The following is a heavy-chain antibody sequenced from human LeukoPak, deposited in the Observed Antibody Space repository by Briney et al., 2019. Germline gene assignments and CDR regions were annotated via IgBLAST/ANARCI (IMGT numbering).Heavy chain of an antibody. J-gene: IGHJ4*02. CDR1: GGSISSSSYY. CDR2: IYYSGST. V-gene: IGHV4-39*07. CDR3: ARARTRRYCSGGSCYPFDY. D-gene: IGHD2-15*01. Sequence: PSETLSLTCTVSGGSISSSSYYWGWIRQPPGKGLEWIGSIYYSGSTYYNPSLKSRVTISVDTSKNQFSLKLSSATAADTAVYYCARARTRRYCSGGSCYPFDYWGQGTLVTVSS.